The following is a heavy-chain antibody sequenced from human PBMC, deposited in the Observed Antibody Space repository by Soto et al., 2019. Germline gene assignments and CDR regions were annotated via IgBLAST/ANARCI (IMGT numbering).Heavy chain of an antibody. CDR1: ASSVSSGTHY. D-gene: IGHD2-2*01. CDR3: ASFVRSCSATTCCTRAEV. Sequence: SESLSLPCTVAASSVSSGTHYWSWIRQPPRKRLEWIGFIYSRGSTNYNRPLKSRVTLSVETSKNQFSLKLKSVIVADTSLYHWASFVRSCSATTCCTRAEVCCHGTRVTV. CDR2: IYSRGST. V-gene: IGHV4-61*01. J-gene: IGHJ6*02.